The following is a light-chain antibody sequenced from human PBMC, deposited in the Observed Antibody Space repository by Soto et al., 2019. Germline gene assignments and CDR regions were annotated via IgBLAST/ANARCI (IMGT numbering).Light chain of an antibody. CDR3: QQYYSTPPWT. CDR2: WAS. Sequence: DIVMTQSPDSLAVSLGETATINCKSSQSVLYSSSNKNHLAWYQQKPGQPPKLLIYWASTRESGVPDRFSGSGSGTDFTLTINSLQAEDVAVYYCQQYYSTPPWTFGQGTKVEIK. J-gene: IGKJ1*01. CDR1: QSVLYSSSNKNH. V-gene: IGKV4-1*01.